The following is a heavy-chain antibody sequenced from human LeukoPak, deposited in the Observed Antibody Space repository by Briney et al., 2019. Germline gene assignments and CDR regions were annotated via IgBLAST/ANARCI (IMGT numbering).Heavy chain of an antibody. CDR2: IGTAGDT. J-gene: IGHJ4*02. CDR3: AKDAERAVRGLFDY. CDR1: GFTFSSYD. Sequence: GGSLRLSCAASGFTFSSYDMHWVRQATGKGLEWVSAIGTAGDTYYPGSVKGRFTISRENAKNSLYLQMNSLRAGDTAVYYCAKDAERAVRGLFDYWGQGTLVTVSS. D-gene: IGHD3-10*01. V-gene: IGHV3-13*01.